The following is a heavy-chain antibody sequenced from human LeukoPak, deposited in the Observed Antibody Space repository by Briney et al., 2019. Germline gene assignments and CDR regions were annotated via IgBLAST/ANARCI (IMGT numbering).Heavy chain of an antibody. J-gene: IGHJ4*02. CDR3: TKGPRWNYEY. CDR1: GLSSNRDA. CDR2: TIDSGIST. V-gene: IGHV3-23*01. Sequence: PRGSLRLSRVPSGLSSNRDAATCGRQAPEKGLGWVSSTIDSGISTYYGDSVKGRFTISTDNSKNTLYMQMNRLRAEETAIYFCTKGPRWNYEYWGQGTLVTVSS. D-gene: IGHD1-7*01.